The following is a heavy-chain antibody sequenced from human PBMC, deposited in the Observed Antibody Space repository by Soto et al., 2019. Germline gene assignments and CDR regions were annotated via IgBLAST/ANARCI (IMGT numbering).Heavy chain of an antibody. V-gene: IGHV1-18*04. CDR3: ARDLRVGSGNSGQGFDP. Sequence: ASVKVSCKASGYTFTSYGISWVRQAPGQGLEWMGWISAYNGDTNYAQKLQGRVTMTTDTSMTTAYMELSSLRSDDTAIYYCARDLRVGSGNSGQGFDPWGQGTLVTVSS. CDR1: GYTFTSYG. D-gene: IGHD3-10*01. J-gene: IGHJ5*02. CDR2: ISAYNGDT.